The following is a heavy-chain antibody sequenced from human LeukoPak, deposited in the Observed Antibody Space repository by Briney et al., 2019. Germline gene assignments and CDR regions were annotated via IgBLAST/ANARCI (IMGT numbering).Heavy chain of an antibody. Sequence: GGSLRLSCAASGFTFSSYSMNWVRQAPGKGLEWVAVISYDGSNKYYADSVKGRFTISRDNSENTLYLQMNSLRAEDTAVYYCARPVTATDRFYFFDSWGQGTLVTVSS. CDR2: ISYDGSNK. V-gene: IGHV3-30*03. CDR3: ARPVTATDRFYFFDS. CDR1: GFTFSSYS. D-gene: IGHD2-15*01. J-gene: IGHJ4*02.